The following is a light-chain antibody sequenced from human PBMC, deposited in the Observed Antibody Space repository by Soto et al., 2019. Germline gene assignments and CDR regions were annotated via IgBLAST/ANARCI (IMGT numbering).Light chain of an antibody. J-gene: IGKJ1*01. CDR3: QQYCSSVWT. V-gene: IGKV3-20*01. CDR2: GAT. Sequence: DIALTQSPGTLSLSPGDRAILSCRASQSVNSGSLAWYQQRPGQAPRLLIYGATIRATGIPDKFSGSGSGTDFTLTISRLEPDDFAVYYCQQYCSSVWTFGQGTKVEIK. CDR1: QSVNSGS.